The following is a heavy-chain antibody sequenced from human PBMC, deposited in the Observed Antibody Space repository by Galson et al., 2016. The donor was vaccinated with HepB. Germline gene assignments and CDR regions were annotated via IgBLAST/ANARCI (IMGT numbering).Heavy chain of an antibody. V-gene: IGHV1-18*04. Sequence: SVKVSCTASGYRFHTYGISWVRQAPGQGLEWLGWISANSGNTNYAQTFQDRVTMTRDTSASTVYMDLRSLRSDDTAVYYCARDVQFRFDFWGQGTLVTVSS. J-gene: IGHJ4*02. CDR1: GYRFHTYG. CDR2: ISANSGNT. D-gene: IGHD5-24*01. CDR3: ARDVQFRFDF.